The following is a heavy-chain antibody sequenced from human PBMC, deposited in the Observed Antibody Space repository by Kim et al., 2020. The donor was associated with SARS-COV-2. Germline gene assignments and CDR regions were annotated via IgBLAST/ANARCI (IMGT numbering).Heavy chain of an antibody. CDR1: GYTFTSYG. J-gene: IGHJ4*02. V-gene: IGHV1-18*04. D-gene: IGHD3-3*01. Sequence: ASVKVSCKASGYTFTSYGISWVRQAPGQGLEWMGWISAYNGNTNYAQKLQGRVTMTTDTSTSTAYMELRSLRSDDTAVYYCARIVRRRPRFLEWLSDCFDYWGQGTLVTVSS. CDR2: ISAYNGNT. CDR3: ARIVRRRPRFLEWLSDCFDY.